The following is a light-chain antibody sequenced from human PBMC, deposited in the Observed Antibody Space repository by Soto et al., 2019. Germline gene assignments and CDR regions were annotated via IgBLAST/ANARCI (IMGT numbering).Light chain of an antibody. J-gene: IGKJ1*01. V-gene: IGKV1-39*01. CDR1: QSISTS. Sequence: IQMTQSPSSLSASVGDKVTITCRASQSISTSLNWFQHRPGQAPKLLIYAASTLHSGVPSSFSGSGSETYFTLTISSLQPDDFATYYCQQTYSFPWTFGQGTPVEIK. CDR3: QQTYSFPWT. CDR2: AAS.